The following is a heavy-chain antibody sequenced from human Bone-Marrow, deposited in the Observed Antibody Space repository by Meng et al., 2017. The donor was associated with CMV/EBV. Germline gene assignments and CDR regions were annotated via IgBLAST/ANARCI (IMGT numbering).Heavy chain of an antibody. Sequence: GGSLRLSCAASGFTFSSYGMHWVRQAPGKGLEWVAVIWYDGSNKYYADSVKGRFTISRDNSKNTLYLQMNSLKTEDTAVYYCTTDQVHPGQTRYYYDSSGSWGQGTMVTVSS. J-gene: IGHJ3*01. CDR3: TTDQVHPGQTRYYYDSSGS. V-gene: IGHV3-33*08. CDR1: GFTFSSYG. D-gene: IGHD3-22*01. CDR2: IWYDGSNK.